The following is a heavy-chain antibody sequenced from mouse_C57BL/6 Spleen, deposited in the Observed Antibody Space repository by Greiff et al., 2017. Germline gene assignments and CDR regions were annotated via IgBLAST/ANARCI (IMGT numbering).Heavy chain of an antibody. CDR1: GYTFTSYW. D-gene: IGHD1-1*01. CDR2: IDPSDSYT. CDR3: ARGYYGSSYEDY. Sequence: QVQLQQPGAELVMPGASVKLSCKASGYTFTSYWMHWVKQRPGQGLEWIGEIDPSDSYTNYNQKFKGKSTLTVDKSSSTAYMQLSSLTSEDSAVYYCARGYYGSSYEDYWGQGTTGT. J-gene: IGHJ2*01. V-gene: IGHV1-69*01.